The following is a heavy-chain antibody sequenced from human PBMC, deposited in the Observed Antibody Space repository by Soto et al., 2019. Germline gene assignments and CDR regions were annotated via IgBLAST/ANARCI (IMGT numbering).Heavy chain of an antibody. CDR1: GGSFSGYY. D-gene: IGHD3-10*01. CDR2: INHSGST. V-gene: IGHV4-34*01. J-gene: IGHJ6*02. CDR3: ARGPLWFGAHYYYGMDV. Sequence: PSETLSLTCAVYGGSFSGYYWSWIRQPPGKGLEWIGEINHSGSTNYNPSLKSRVTISVDTSKNQFSLKLSSVTAADTAVYYCARGPLWFGAHYYYGMDVWGQGTTVTVSS.